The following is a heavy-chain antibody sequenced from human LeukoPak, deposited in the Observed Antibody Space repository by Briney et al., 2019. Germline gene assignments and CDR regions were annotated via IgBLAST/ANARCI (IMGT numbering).Heavy chain of an antibody. Sequence: GASVTVSCKVSGYTLTELSMHWVRQAPGKGLEWMGGFDPEDGETIYAQKFQGRVTMTEDTSTDTAYMELSSLRSEDTAVYYCATAPSYYDSSGHDARGYWGQGTLVTVSS. CDR1: GYTLTELS. V-gene: IGHV1-24*01. D-gene: IGHD3-22*01. J-gene: IGHJ4*02. CDR3: ATAPSYYDSSGHDARGY. CDR2: FDPEDGET.